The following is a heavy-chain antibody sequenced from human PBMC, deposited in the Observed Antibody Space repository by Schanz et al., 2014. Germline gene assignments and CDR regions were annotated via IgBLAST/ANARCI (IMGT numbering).Heavy chain of an antibody. J-gene: IGHJ4*02. Sequence: QVHLVESGGGVVQPGRSLRLSCATSGFTFSPYAIHWVRQAPGKGLEWVAVIWYDGTDRYYADSVKGRFTISRDNSKNTLYLQMNSLRAEDTAVYYCAKESREQRIDYWGQGTLVTVSS. CDR2: IWYDGTDR. V-gene: IGHV3-33*06. CDR3: AKESREQRIDY. CDR1: GFTFSPYA. D-gene: IGHD1-26*01.